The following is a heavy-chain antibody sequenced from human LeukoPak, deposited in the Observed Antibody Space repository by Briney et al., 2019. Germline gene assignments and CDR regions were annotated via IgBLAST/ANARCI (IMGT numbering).Heavy chain of an antibody. D-gene: IGHD5-18*01. CDR2: FDPEDGET. CDR1: GYTLTELS. J-gene: IGHJ4*02. V-gene: IGHV1-24*01. CDR3: ATGVDTAMFPFDY. Sequence: ASVKVSCKVSGYTLTELSMHWVRQAPGKGLEWMGGFDPEDGETIYAQKFQGRVTMTEDTSTDTAYMELTSLRSEDTAVYYCATGVDTAMFPFDYWGQGTLVTVSS.